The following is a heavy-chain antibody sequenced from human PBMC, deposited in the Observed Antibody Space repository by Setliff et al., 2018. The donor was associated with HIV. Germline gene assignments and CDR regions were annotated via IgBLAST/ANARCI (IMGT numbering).Heavy chain of an antibody. V-gene: IGHV1-2*06. Sequence: ASVKVSCRASGYTFTAYYLHWVRQAPGQGLEWMGRINPNNGDTNYAQKFQGRVTMTRDTSISTAYMELSRLRSDDTAVYYCAREFGAGIRQIVAGEFYYMDVWGKGTTVTVSS. J-gene: IGHJ6*03. D-gene: IGHD5-12*01. CDR2: INPNNGDT. CDR3: AREFGAGIRQIVAGEFYYMDV. CDR1: GYTFTAYY.